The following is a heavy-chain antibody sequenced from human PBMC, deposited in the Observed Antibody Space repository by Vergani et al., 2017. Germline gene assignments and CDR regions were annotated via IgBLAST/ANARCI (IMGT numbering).Heavy chain of an antibody. CDR3: ARELVDTAMVNHYYGMDV. CDR2: ISSSSSYT. J-gene: IGHJ6*02. CDR1: GFTFSDYY. Sequence: QVQLVESGGGLVKPGGSLRLSCAASGFTFSDYYMSWIRQAPGKGLEWVSYISSSSSYTNYADSVKGRFTISRDNAKNSLYLQMNSLRAEDTAVYYCARELVDTAMVNHYYGMDVWGQGTTVTVSS. D-gene: IGHD5-18*01. V-gene: IGHV3-11*05.